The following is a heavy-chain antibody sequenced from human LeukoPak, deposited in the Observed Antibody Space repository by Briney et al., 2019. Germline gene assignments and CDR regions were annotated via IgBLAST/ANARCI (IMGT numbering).Heavy chain of an antibody. V-gene: IGHV4-39*07. J-gene: IGHJ4*02. Sequence: SETLSLTCTVSGGSISSSSYYWGWIRQPPGKGLEWIGSIYYSGSTYYNPSLKSRVTISVDTSKNQFSLKLSSVTAADTAVYYCASLSIVGATIDYWGQGTLVTVSS. CDR3: ASLSIVGATIDY. CDR2: IYYSGST. CDR1: GGSISSSSYY. D-gene: IGHD1-26*01.